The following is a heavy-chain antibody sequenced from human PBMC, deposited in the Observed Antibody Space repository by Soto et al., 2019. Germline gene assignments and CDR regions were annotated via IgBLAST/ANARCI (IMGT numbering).Heavy chain of an antibody. CDR1: GYTFSSYG. Sequence: GASVKVSCKASGYTFSSYGISWVRQAPGQGLEWMGWISPYNGSTNYAQKLQGRVTMTTDTSTSTAYMELRSLRSDDTAVYYCARVDFWSGYYRFDYWGQGTLVTVSS. D-gene: IGHD3-3*01. V-gene: IGHV1-18*01. J-gene: IGHJ4*02. CDR2: ISPYNGST. CDR3: ARVDFWSGYYRFDY.